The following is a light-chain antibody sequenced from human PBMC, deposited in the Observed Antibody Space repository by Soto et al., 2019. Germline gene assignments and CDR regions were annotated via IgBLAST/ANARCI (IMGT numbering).Light chain of an antibody. Sequence: QSALTQPRSVSGSRGQSVTISCTGTSTDVGGYNYVSWYQQHPGKVPKLMLYDVSKRPSGVPDRFSGSKSGNTASLTISGLQAEDEADYYCCSYAGRDTLYVFGSGTKVTVL. CDR2: DVS. CDR1: STDVGGYNY. CDR3: CSYAGRDTLYV. J-gene: IGLJ1*01. V-gene: IGLV2-11*01.